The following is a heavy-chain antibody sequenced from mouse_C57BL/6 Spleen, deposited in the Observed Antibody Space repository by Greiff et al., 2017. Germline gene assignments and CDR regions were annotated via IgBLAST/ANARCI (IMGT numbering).Heavy chain of an antibody. J-gene: IGHJ2*01. Sequence: VQLQQSGPELVKPGASVKISCKASGYTFTDSYMNWVKQSHGKSLEWIGDINPNNGGTSYNQKFKGKATLTVDKSSSTAYMELRSLTSEDSAVYYCARRGLRYFDYWGQGTTLTVSS. CDR3: ARRGLRYFDY. D-gene: IGHD1-3*01. V-gene: IGHV1-26*01. CDR2: INPNNGGT. CDR1: GYTFTDSY.